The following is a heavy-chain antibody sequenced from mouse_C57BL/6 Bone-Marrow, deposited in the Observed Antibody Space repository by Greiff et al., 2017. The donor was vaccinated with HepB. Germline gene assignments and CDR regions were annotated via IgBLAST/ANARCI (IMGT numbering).Heavy chain of an antibody. CDR2: IYPGSGST. Sequence: VQLQQSGAELVKPGASVKMSCKASGYTFTSYWITWVKQRPGQGLEWIGDIYPGSGSTNYNEKFKSKATLTVDTSSSTAYMQLSSLTSEDSAVYYCVGGYDDYDDGYWGQGTTLTVSS. D-gene: IGHD2-4*01. J-gene: IGHJ2*01. CDR1: GYTFTSYW. V-gene: IGHV1-55*01. CDR3: VGGYDDYDDGY.